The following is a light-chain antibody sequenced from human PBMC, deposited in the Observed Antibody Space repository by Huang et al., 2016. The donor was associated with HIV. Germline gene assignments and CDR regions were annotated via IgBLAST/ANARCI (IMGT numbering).Light chain of an antibody. CDR1: QSIGTN. CDR2: GAS. Sequence: IILTQSPATLSVSPGEGATLSCRASQSIGTNLAWYQQGPGQAPRLLVYGASTRATCVPVRLRGSGSGTQFNLTRSSLLSEDCATYYCQHYSNWPPLTFGGGTKVDI. J-gene: IGKJ4*01. CDR3: QHYSNWPPLT. V-gene: IGKV3-15*01.